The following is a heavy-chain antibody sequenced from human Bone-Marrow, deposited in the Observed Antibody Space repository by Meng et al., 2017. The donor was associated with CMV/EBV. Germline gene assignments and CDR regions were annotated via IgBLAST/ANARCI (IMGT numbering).Heavy chain of an antibody. Sequence: SETLSLTCTVSGGSISSYYWSWVRQPPGKGLEWIGYIYYSGSTNYNPSLKSRVTISVDTSQNQFSLKLSSVTAADTAVYYCARMIAAAFDYWGQGALVTLYS. CDR1: GGSISSYY. J-gene: IGHJ4*02. CDR3: ARMIAAAFDY. D-gene: IGHD6-13*01. CDR2: IYYSGST. V-gene: IGHV4-59*01.